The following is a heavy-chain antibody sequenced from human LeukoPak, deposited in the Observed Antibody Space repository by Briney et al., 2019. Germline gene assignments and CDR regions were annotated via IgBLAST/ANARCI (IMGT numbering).Heavy chain of an antibody. Sequence: GGSLRLSCAASGFTFDDYAMHWVRQAPGKGLEWVSLISGDGSSRYYADSVKGRFTISRDNSKNSLYLQMNSLRTEDTALYYCAKDKWYCSSTSCYDYGMDVWGQGTTVTVSS. CDR3: AKDKWYCSSTSCYDYGMDV. CDR1: GFTFDDYA. CDR2: ISGDGSSR. J-gene: IGHJ6*02. V-gene: IGHV3-43*02. D-gene: IGHD2-2*01.